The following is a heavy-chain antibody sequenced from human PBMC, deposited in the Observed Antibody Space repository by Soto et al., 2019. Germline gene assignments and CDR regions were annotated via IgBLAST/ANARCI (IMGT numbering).Heavy chain of an antibody. J-gene: IGHJ4*02. CDR3: ARVYGDYGGFFEY. V-gene: IGHV3-53*04. CDR2: IYSGGYT. CDR1: GFIVNSNY. Sequence: PGGSLRLSCAASGFIVNSNYMSWVRQVPGKRLEWVSVIYSGGYTHYADSVKGRFTISRHNIKNTLYLQMNSLRAEDTAVYYCARVYGDYGGFFEYWSQGTQVTVSS. D-gene: IGHD4-17*01.